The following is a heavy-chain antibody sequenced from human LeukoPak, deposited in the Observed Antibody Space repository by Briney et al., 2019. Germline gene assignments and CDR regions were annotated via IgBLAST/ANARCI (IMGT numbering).Heavy chain of an antibody. J-gene: IGHJ3*02. CDR1: GFTFDDYA. D-gene: IGHD3-16*01. V-gene: IGHV3-9*01. Sequence: GGSLRLSCAASGFTFDDYAMHWVRQAPGKGLEWVSGISWNSGRIGYADSVKGRFTISRDNAKNSLYLQMNSLRAEDTALYYCAKDFNRLGEFDAFDIWGQGTMVTVSS. CDR3: AKDFNRLGEFDAFDI. CDR2: ISWNSGRI.